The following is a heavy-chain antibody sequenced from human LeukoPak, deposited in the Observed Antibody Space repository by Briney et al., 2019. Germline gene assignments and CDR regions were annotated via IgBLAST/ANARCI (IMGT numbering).Heavy chain of an antibody. CDR3: ARDQYYYDSGGYYRFDY. CDR1: GGSFSGYC. J-gene: IGHJ4*02. D-gene: IGHD3-22*01. Sequence: PSETLSLTCAVYGGSFSGYCWSWIRQPPGKGLEWIGEINHSGSTNYNPSLKSRVTISVDTSKSQFSLKPSSVTAADTAVYYCARDQYYYDSGGYYRFDYWGQGTLVTVSS. V-gene: IGHV4-34*01. CDR2: INHSGST.